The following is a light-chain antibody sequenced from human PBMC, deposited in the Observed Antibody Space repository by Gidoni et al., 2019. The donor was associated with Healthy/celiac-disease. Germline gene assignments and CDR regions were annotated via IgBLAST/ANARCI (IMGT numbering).Light chain of an antibody. J-gene: IGLJ2*01. CDR1: KLGDKY. CDR2: QDS. CDR3: QAWDSSTVV. V-gene: IGLV3-1*01. Sequence: SYELTQPPSGSVSPGQTASITCSGDKLGDKYACWYQQKPGQSPVLVIYQDSKRPSGIPERFSGPNSGNTATLTISGTQAMDEADYYCQAWDSSTVVFGGGTKLTVL.